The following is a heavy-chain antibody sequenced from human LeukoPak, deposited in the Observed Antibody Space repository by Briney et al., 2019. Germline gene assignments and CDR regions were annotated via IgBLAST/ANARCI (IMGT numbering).Heavy chain of an antibody. CDR1: GFTFSSYG. CDR3: AAIAAAGYFDY. CDR2: ISYDGSNK. J-gene: IGHJ4*02. V-gene: IGHV3-30*03. D-gene: IGHD6-13*01. Sequence: GGSLRLSCAASGFTFSSYGMHWVRQAPGKGLEWVAVISYDGSNKYYADFVKGRFTISRDNSKNTLYLQVNSLRAEDTAVYYCAAIAAAGYFDYWGQGTLVTVSS.